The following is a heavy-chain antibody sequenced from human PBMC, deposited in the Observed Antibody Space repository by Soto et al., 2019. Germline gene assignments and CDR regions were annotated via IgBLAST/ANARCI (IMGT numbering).Heavy chain of an antibody. Sequence: QVQLQESGPGLVKPSQTLSLTCTVSGGSISSGGYYWSWIRQHPGKGLEWIGYIYYSGSTYYNPSLEARVPSCVDTSKHPCSLKLSSVTAACTAIYYCASSVFPRRQGTLVTVSS. CDR1: GGSISSGGYY. V-gene: IGHV4-31*03. CDR3: ASSVFP. CDR2: IYYSGST. J-gene: IGHJ5*02. D-gene: IGHD6-19*01.